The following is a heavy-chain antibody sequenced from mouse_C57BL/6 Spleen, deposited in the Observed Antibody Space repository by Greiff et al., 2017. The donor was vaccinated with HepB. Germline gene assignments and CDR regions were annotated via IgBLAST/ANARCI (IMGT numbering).Heavy chain of an antibody. J-gene: IGHJ2*01. V-gene: IGHV1-50*01. D-gene: IGHD3-3*01. CDR2: IDPSDSYT. Sequence: QVQLQQPGAELVKPGASVKLSCKASGYTFTSYWMPWVKQRPGQGLEWIGEIDPSDSYTNYNQKLKGKATLTVDTSSSTPYLQLSSLTSEDSAVYYCARRRDLDFDYWGQGTTLTVSS. CDR1: GYTFTSYW. CDR3: ARRRDLDFDY.